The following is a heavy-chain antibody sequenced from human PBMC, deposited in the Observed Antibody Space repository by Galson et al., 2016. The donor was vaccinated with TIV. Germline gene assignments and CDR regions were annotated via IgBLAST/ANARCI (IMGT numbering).Heavy chain of an antibody. V-gene: IGHV3-66*02. CDR2: LSDGGNT. D-gene: IGHD3-22*01. J-gene: IGHJ4*02. Sequence: SLRLSCAASGLSVNINYMTWVRQAPGKGLEWVSLLSDGGNTYYPDSVKGRFTISRDNSKNTLYLQMNSLRVEDTAVYYCAREIRGYYGAYWGQGTLVTVSS. CDR3: AREIRGYYGAY. CDR1: GLSVNINY.